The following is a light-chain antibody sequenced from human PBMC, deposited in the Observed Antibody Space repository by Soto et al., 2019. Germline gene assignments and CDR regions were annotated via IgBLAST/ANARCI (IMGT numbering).Light chain of an antibody. J-gene: IGLJ3*02. CDR3: CSYAGSDSNWL. CDR2: DVT. V-gene: IGLV2-11*01. CDR1: STDVGAYNY. Sequence: QSALTQPRSVSGSPGQSVTISCTGSSTDVGAYNYISWYLHHPGKAPKLILYDVTTRPSGVPDRFSGSKSGITASLTISGVQAEDEADYYCCSYAGSDSNWLFGGGTQLTVL.